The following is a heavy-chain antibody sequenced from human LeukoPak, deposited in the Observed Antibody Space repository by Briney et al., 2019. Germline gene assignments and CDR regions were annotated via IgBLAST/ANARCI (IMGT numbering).Heavy chain of an antibody. Sequence: GESLKISCNGSGYSFTSYWIGWVRPMPGKGLEWMGINYPGDSDTIYSPSFQGQVTISADKSISTAYLQWSSLKASGTAMYYCARALNHPQLGDCGDTGDYFDYWGQGTLVTVSS. CDR1: GYSFTSYW. V-gene: IGHV5-51*01. D-gene: IGHD4-17*01. J-gene: IGHJ4*02. CDR2: NYPGDSDT. CDR3: ARALNHPQLGDCGDTGDYFDY.